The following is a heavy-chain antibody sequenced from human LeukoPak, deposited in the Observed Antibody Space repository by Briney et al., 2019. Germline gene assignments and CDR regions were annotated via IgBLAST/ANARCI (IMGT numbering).Heavy chain of an antibody. CDR1: GGSFSGYY. V-gene: IGHV4-34*01. J-gene: IGHJ5*02. CDR2: INHGGST. CDR3: ARALAAGSFDP. Sequence: SETLSLTCAVYGGSFSGYYWSWIRQPPGKGLEWIGEINHGGSTNYNPSLKSRVTISVDTSKNQFSLKLSSVTAADTAVYYCARALAAGSFDPWGQGTLVTVSS. D-gene: IGHD6-13*01.